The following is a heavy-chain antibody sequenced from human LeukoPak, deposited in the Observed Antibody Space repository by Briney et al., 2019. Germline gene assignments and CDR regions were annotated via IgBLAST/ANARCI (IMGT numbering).Heavy chain of an antibody. V-gene: IGHV3-30-3*01. CDR2: ISYDGSNK. Sequence: PGRSLRLSCAASGFTFSSYAMHWVRQAPGKGLEWVAVISYDGSNKYYADSVKGRFTISRDNSKSTLYLQMNSLRAEDTAVYYCARIMWFGELWGGQGTLVTVSS. CDR3: ARIMWFGELW. J-gene: IGHJ4*02. CDR1: GFTFSSYA. D-gene: IGHD3-10*01.